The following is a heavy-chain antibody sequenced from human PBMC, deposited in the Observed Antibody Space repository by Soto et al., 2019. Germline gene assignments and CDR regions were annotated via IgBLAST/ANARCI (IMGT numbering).Heavy chain of an antibody. Sequence: PGGSLRLSCAASGFIFSSYSMSWVRQAPGEGLEWVSLITSSNSYIYYGDSVKGRFTISRDNAKKSLYLQMNSLRAEDTAVYYCARDGGRLYRGDHYFDYWGLGTLVTVSS. D-gene: IGHD3-10*01. V-gene: IGHV3-21*01. CDR3: ARDGGRLYRGDHYFDY. J-gene: IGHJ4*02. CDR1: GFIFSSYS. CDR2: ITSSNSYI.